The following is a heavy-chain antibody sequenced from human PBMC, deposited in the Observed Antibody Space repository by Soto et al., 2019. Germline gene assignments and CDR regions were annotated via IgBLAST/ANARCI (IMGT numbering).Heavy chain of an antibody. CDR1: GGSFSGYY. CDR3: ARDPWFGDYYYGMDV. V-gene: IGHV4-34*01. CDR2: INHSGST. Sequence: PSETLSLTCAVYGGSFSGYYWSWTRQPPGKGLEWIGEINHSGSTNYNPSLKSRVTISVDTSKNQFSLKLSSVTAADTAVYYCARDPWFGDYYYGMDVWGQGTTVTVSS. D-gene: IGHD3-10*01. J-gene: IGHJ6*02.